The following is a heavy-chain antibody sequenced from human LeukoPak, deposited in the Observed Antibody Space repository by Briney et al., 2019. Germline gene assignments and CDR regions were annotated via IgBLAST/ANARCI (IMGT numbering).Heavy chain of an antibody. Sequence: SLSLSYAAADFTFSSPWKSWLRHARGKGVEWVACIRQDGREEYYMDSVRGRFIISRANAKNSLYLQMNSLRAEDTAVYYCARLLGTVTTYDYWGQGTLVTVSS. CDR3: ARLLGTVTTYDY. CDR1: DFTFSSPW. J-gene: IGHJ4*02. CDR2: IRQDGREE. D-gene: IGHD1-7*01. V-gene: IGHV3-7*01.